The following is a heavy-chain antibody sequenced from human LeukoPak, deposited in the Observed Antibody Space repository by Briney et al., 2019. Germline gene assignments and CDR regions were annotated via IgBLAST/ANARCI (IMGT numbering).Heavy chain of an antibody. J-gene: IGHJ3*02. CDR3: AREIFNSSSGGNFDI. Sequence: SETLSLTCTVSGGSISSSSYYWGWIRQPPGKGLEWIGSIYYSGSTNYNPSLKSRVTISVDTSKNQFSLKLSSVTAADTAVYYCAREIFNSSSGGNFDIWGQGTMVTVSS. D-gene: IGHD6-13*01. CDR2: IYYSGST. V-gene: IGHV4-39*07. CDR1: GGSISSSSYY.